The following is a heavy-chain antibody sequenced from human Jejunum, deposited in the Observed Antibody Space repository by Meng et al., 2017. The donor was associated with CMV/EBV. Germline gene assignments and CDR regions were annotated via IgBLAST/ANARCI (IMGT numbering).Heavy chain of an antibody. CDR2: INTDTRNP. CDR3: ARPSGFCSGGHCYPDY. V-gene: IGHV7-4-1*02. D-gene: IGHD2-15*01. J-gene: IGHJ4*02. Sequence: SGYGFPTYCMTWVRQAPGQGLEWMGWINTDTRNPTYAQGFRRRFVFSLDTSVSTAYLQINSLEAADTAVYYCARPSGFCSGGHCYPDYWGQGTLVTVSS. CDR1: GYGFPTYC.